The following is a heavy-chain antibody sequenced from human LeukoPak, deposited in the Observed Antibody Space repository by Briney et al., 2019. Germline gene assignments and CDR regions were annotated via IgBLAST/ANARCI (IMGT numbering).Heavy chain of an antibody. V-gene: IGHV1-18*01. CDR1: GYTFTSYG. CDR2: ISAYNGNT. J-gene: IGHJ6*03. Sequence: ASVKVSCKASGYTFTSYGISWVRQAPGQGLEWMGWISAYNGNTNYAQKLQGRVTMTTDTSTSTAYMELRSLRSEDTAVYYCARVSRFWSGSYYYYYMDVWGKGTTVTVSS. CDR3: ARVSRFWSGSYYYYYMDV. D-gene: IGHD3-3*01.